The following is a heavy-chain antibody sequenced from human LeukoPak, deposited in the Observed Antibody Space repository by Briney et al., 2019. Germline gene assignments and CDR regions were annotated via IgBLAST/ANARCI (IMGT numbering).Heavy chain of an antibody. V-gene: IGHV3-43*01. CDR3: AKGSRVDTAMVFYYMDV. D-gene: IGHD5-18*01. CDR2: ISWDGGST. CDR1: GFTFDDYT. J-gene: IGHJ6*03. Sequence: GGSLRLSCAASGFTFDDYTMHWVRQAPGKGLEWVSLISWDGGSTYYADSVKGRFTISRDNSKNSLYLQMNSLRTEDTALYYCAKGSRVDTAMVFYYMDVWGKGTTVTVSS.